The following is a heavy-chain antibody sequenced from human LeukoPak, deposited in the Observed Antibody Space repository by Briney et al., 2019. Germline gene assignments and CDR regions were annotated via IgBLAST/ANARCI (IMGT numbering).Heavy chain of an antibody. CDR3: ARAVGPPEGNWFDP. Sequence: PAETLSLTCTGCGWFISSYYWSWIRQPAGKGLDWIGDIYYSGSTNYNPSRKSQVTISVHTSKNQVSPKLSSVTAADTAVYYCARAVGPPEGNWFDPSGQGTLVTVSS. D-gene: IGHD4-23*01. CDR1: GWFISSYY. CDR2: IYYSGST. V-gene: IGHV4-59*01. J-gene: IGHJ5*02.